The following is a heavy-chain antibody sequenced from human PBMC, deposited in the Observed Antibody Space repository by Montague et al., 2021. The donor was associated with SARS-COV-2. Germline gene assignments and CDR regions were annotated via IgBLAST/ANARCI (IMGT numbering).Heavy chain of an antibody. J-gene: IGHJ6*02. CDR2: TWYDGSNK. D-gene: IGHD3-10*01. V-gene: IGHV3-33*06. CDR3: AKDHQNYYGPGSYYNYYYNGMDV. Sequence: SRRLSCAASGFSFSSYGMHWVRQAPGKGLEWVAATWYDGSNKYYADSVKGRFTISRDNSKNTLSLRMNSLRAEDTAVYYCAKDHQNYYGPGSYYNYYYNGMDVWGQGTTVTVSS. CDR1: GFSFSSYG.